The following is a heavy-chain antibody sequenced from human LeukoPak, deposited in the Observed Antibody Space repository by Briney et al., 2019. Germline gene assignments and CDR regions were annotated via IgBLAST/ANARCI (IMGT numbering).Heavy chain of an antibody. Sequence: SETLSLTCRVSGGSISSYYWGWIRQPPGKRLQWIGYVSNSGRTDYNPSLKSRVTISIDTSRNQFSLRLRSVTAADTAVYFCARENDRYGRIDYWGRGTLVTVTS. CDR2: VSNSGRT. V-gene: IGHV4-59*01. D-gene: IGHD5-18*01. J-gene: IGHJ4*02. CDR3: ARENDRYGRIDY. CDR1: GGSISSYY.